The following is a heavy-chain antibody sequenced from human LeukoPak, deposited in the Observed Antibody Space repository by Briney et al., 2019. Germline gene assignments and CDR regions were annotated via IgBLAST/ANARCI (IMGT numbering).Heavy chain of an antibody. D-gene: IGHD1-26*01. J-gene: IGHJ5*02. Sequence: SETLSLTCAVYGGSFSGYYWRWSWIRQPPGKGLEWIGEINHSGSTNYNPSLESRVTISVDTSKNQFSLRLTSVTAADTAVYYCARHAIYSGGYSYWFDPWGLGTLVTVSS. CDR1: GGSFSGYY. V-gene: IGHV4-34*01. CDR3: ARHAIYSGGYSYWFDP. CDR2: INHSGST.